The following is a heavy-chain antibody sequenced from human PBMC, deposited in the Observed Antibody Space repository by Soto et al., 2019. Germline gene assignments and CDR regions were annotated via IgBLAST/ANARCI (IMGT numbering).Heavy chain of an antibody. CDR2: VSSSGTT. V-gene: IGHV4-59*01. D-gene: IGHD6-19*01. CDR3: ARSSGWSDY. J-gene: IGHJ4*02. CDR1: GGSISSYY. Sequence: PSETLSLTCTVSGGSISSYYWNWIRQPPGKGLEWIGFVSSSGTTDYNPSLNSRLTMSIDASKNQFSLKLSSVTAADTAVYCCARSSGWSDYWGPGTLVTVSS.